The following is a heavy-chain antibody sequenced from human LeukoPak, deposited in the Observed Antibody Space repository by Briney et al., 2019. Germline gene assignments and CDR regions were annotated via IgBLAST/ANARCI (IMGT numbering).Heavy chain of an antibody. Sequence: SGPALVKPTQTLTLTCTFSGFSLNTNEMRVSWIRQSPGKALEYFARIDWNDNTIYIASLRSRLTISKDTSKTQVVLTMTNMDPVDTATYYCARSSHSGVWYDLDYWGQGILVTVSS. V-gene: IGHV2-70*04. CDR1: GFSLNTNEMR. CDR3: ARSSHSGVWYDLDY. CDR2: IDWNDNT. D-gene: IGHD6-19*01. J-gene: IGHJ4*02.